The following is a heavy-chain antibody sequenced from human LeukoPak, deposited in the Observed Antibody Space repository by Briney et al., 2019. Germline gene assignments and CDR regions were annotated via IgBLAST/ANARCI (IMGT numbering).Heavy chain of an antibody. D-gene: IGHD3-22*01. J-gene: IGHJ3*02. Sequence: EPGGSLRLSCAASGFTFSSYAMSWVRQAPGKGLEWVSAISGSGGSTYYADSVKGRFTISRDNSKNTLYLQMNSLRAEDTAVYYCAKGQITMIVVVTNDAFDIRGQGTMVTVSS. V-gene: IGHV3-23*01. CDR1: GFTFSSYA. CDR3: AKGQITMIVVVTNDAFDI. CDR2: ISGSGGST.